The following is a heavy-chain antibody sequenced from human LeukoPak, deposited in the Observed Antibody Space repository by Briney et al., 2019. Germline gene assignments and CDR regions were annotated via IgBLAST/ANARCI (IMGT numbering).Heavy chain of an antibody. J-gene: IGHJ4*02. CDR2: IYHSGST. Sequence: PSETLSLTCAVSGYSISSGYYWVWIRQPPGKGLEWTGTIYHSGSTYYNPSLKSRVTISVDTSKNQFSLKLSSVTAADTAVYYCARRIAVVGTFYFDYWVQGTLVTVSS. D-gene: IGHD6-19*01. V-gene: IGHV4-38-2*01. CDR3: ARRIAVVGTFYFDY. CDR1: GYSISSGYY.